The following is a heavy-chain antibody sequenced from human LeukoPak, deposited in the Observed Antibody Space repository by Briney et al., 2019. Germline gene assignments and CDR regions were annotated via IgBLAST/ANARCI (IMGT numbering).Heavy chain of an antibody. CDR2: NSGGGGST. V-gene: IGHV3-23*01. CDR1: GFTFTSYS. CDR3: AKGGKWDVTPFDY. Sequence: GGSLRLSCAASGFTFTSYSMNWVRQAPGKGLEWVSTNSGGGGSTYYADSVKGRFTISRDNSKNTLYLQVNSLRAEDTAVYYCAKGGKWDVTPFDYWGQGTLVTVSS. J-gene: IGHJ4*02. D-gene: IGHD1-26*01.